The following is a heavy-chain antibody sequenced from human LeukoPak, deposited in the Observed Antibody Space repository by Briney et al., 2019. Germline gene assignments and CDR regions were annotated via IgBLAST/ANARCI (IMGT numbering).Heavy chain of an antibody. CDR2: IIPIFGTA. D-gene: IGHD2-15*01. Sequence: SVKVSCKASGGTFSRYAISWVRQAPGQGLEWMGGIIPIFGTANYAQRFQGRVTITADESTSTAYMEVSSLRSEDTAVYYCARRYCSGGSCYVDYWGQGSLVTVSS. V-gene: IGHV1-69*13. J-gene: IGHJ4*02. CDR3: ARRYCSGGSCYVDY. CDR1: GGTFSRYA.